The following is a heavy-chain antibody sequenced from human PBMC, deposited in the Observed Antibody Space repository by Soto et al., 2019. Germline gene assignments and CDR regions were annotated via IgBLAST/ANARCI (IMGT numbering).Heavy chain of an antibody. CDR3: ARGGYSSSWTGGYYYYGMDV. Sequence: SVKVSCKASGGTFSSYAISWVRQAPGQGLEWMGGIIPIFGTANYAQKFQGRVTITADESTGTAYMELSSLRSEDTAVYYCARGGYSSSWTGGYYYYGMDVWGQGTTVTVSS. CDR1: GGTFSSYA. CDR2: IIPIFGTA. J-gene: IGHJ6*02. D-gene: IGHD6-13*01. V-gene: IGHV1-69*13.